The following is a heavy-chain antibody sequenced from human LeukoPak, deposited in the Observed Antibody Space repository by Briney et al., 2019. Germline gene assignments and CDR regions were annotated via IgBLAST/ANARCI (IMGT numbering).Heavy chain of an antibody. CDR2: INRSGST. Sequence: SETLSLTCAVYGGSFSGYYWSWIRQPPGKGLEWIGEINRSGSTNYNPSLKSRVTISVDTSKNQFSLKLSSVTAADTAVYYCARKLGYYYDSTFDYWGQGTLVTVSS. J-gene: IGHJ4*02. CDR3: ARKLGYYYDSTFDY. CDR1: GGSFSGYY. D-gene: IGHD3-22*01. V-gene: IGHV4-34*01.